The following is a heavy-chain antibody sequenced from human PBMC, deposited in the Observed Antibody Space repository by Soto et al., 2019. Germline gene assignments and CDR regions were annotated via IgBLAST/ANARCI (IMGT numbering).Heavy chain of an antibody. CDR2: MDPNSGST. CDR1: GYTFTTYD. Sequence: ASVKVSCKASGYTFTTYDINWVRQAPGQGLERLGWMDPNSGSTGYAQNFQGRITMTRNISRNTAHMDLNSLQSENTAVYYCARESKFDFWRKGLDVWGQGTTGTVSS. CDR3: ARESKFDFWRKGLDV. D-gene: IGHD3-3*01. V-gene: IGHV1-8*01. J-gene: IGHJ6*02.